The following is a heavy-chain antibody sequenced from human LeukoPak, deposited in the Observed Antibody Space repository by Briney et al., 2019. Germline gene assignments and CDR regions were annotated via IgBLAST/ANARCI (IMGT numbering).Heavy chain of an antibody. J-gene: IGHJ3*01. CDR3: ARGGSPPEALGDTFDV. D-gene: IGHD1-26*01. CDR2: ISGSDAGT. V-gene: IGHV3-23*01. CDR1: GFTFSSFA. Sequence: GGSLRLSCAASGFTFSSFAMGWVRQAPGKGLEWVSSISGSDAGTYNADSVKGRFTISRDNSKNTLYLQMSSLRAEDTAVYYCARGGSPPEALGDTFDVWGHGTLVTVSS.